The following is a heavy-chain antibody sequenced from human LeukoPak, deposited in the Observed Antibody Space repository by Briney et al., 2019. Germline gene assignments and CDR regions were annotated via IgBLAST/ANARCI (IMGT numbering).Heavy chain of an antibody. Sequence: GGSLRLSCSASGFTFNSHAMHWVRQAPGKGLEYVSAISSNGGTTYYADSVKGRFTISRDNSKNTLYLQMNSLRAEDTAVYYCARDSRQDYYDSSGYLWFAFDIWGQGTMVTVSS. CDR3: ARDSRQDYYDSSGYLWFAFDI. CDR2: ISSNGGTT. D-gene: IGHD3-22*01. V-gene: IGHV3-64*04. J-gene: IGHJ3*02. CDR1: GFTFNSHA.